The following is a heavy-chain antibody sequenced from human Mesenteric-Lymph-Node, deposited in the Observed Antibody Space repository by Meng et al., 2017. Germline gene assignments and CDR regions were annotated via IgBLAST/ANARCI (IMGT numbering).Heavy chain of an antibody. V-gene: IGHV4-39*01. D-gene: IGHD3/OR15-3a*01. CDR3: ARHERRAIFGLPKSGGFDP. Sequence: QLQLQESGPGLLKPSETLSLTCPVSGGSIIRNNDYWGWIRQPPGKGLEWIGSIYYRGSTYYNPSLKSRVTISVDTSKNQFSMKLTSVTAADTAVYFCARHERRAIFGLPKSGGFDPWGQGILVTVSS. CDR1: GGSIIRNNDY. CDR2: IYYRGST. J-gene: IGHJ5*02.